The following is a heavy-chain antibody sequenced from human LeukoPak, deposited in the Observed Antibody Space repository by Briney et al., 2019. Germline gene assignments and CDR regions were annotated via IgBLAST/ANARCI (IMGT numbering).Heavy chain of an antibody. CDR3: ARDRHSGGDF. CDR2: IQSDGSRT. D-gene: IGHD2-15*01. CDR1: GFTFSNYW. Sequence: PGGSLRLSCAASGFTFSNYWMHWVRQVPWKGLVWVSRIQSDGSRTWYADSVEGRFTISRDNAKNTLYLQMNSLRVEDTAVYYCARDRHSGGDFWGQGTLVTVSS. V-gene: IGHV3-74*01. J-gene: IGHJ4*02.